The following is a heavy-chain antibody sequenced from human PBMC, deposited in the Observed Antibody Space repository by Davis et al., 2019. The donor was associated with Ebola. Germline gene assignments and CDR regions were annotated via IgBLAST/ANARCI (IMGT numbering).Heavy chain of an antibody. D-gene: IGHD2-2*01. CDR2: IRSKANSYAT. CDR1: GFTFSGPA. Sequence: GESPKTPRAASGFTFSGPAMHWVRQASGKGLAWVGRIRSKANSYATAYAASVKGRFTISRDDSKNTAYLQMNSLKTEDTALYYCTTTLWCTPRTSCQGGDDYWGQGTLVTVSS. CDR3: TTTLWCTPRTSCQGGDDY. V-gene: IGHV3-73*01. J-gene: IGHJ4*02.